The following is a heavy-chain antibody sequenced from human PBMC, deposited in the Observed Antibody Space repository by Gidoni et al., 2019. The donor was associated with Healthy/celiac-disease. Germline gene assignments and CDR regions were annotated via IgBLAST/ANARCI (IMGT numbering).Heavy chain of an antibody. D-gene: IGHD2-2*01. V-gene: IGHV3-48*02. CDR1: GFTFSSYS. CDR3: ARGQYQARGYGMDV. Sequence: EVQLVESGGGLVQPGGSLRLSCAASGFTFSSYSMNWVRQAPGKGLEWVSYISSSSSTIYYADSVKGRFTISRDNAKNSLYLQMNSLRDEDTAVYYCARGQYQARGYGMDVWGQGTTVTVSS. CDR2: ISSSSSTI. J-gene: IGHJ6*02.